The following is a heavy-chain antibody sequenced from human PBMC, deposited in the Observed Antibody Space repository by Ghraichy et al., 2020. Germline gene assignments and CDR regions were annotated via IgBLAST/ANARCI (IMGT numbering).Heavy chain of an antibody. D-gene: IGHD2-21*02. V-gene: IGHV4-38-2*02. Sequence: ESLNISCSVSGYSISNAYYWGWIRQPPGKGLEWIGRINAIGSTYYNPSLKSRVTISIDTSKNQFSLELSSVTAADTALYYCAREIPYCGGVCNYFDSWGQGTLVSVSS. J-gene: IGHJ4*02. CDR2: INAIGST. CDR1: GYSISNAYY. CDR3: AREIPYCGGVCNYFDS.